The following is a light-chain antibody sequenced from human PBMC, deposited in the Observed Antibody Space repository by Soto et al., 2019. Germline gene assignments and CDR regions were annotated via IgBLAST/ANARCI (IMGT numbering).Light chain of an antibody. J-gene: IGLJ1*01. CDR2: SNN. Sequence: QAVLTQPPSASGTPGQRVTISCSGSSSNIGSNTVNWYQQLPGTAPKLLIYSNNQRPSGVPDRFSGSNSGTSASLAISGLQSEDEADYCCAAWDDSLNGSYVFGTGTKLTVL. V-gene: IGLV1-44*01. CDR1: SSNIGSNT. CDR3: AAWDDSLNGSYV.